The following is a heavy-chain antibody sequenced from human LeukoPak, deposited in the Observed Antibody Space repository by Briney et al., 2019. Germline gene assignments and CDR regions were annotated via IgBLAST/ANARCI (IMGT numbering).Heavy chain of an antibody. V-gene: IGHV1-2*02. CDR3: ARRLITGSRTLCYYYGMDV. D-gene: IGHD1-20*01. CDR2: INPNSGGT. J-gene: IGHJ6*02. CDR1: GYTFTGYY. Sequence: AASVKVSCKASGYTFTGYYMHWVRQAPGQGLEWMGWINPNSGGTNYAQKFQGRVTMTRDTSISTAYMELSRLRSDDTAVYYCARRLITGSRTLCYYYGMDVWGQGTTVTVSS.